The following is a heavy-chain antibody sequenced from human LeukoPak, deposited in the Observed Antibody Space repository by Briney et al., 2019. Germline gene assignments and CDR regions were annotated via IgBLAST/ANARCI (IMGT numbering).Heavy chain of an antibody. J-gene: IGHJ4*02. D-gene: IGHD3-22*01. CDR1: GCTFGTYS. CDR3: ARDNSWRDSSGYLGVYFDY. V-gene: IGHV3-48*02. CDR2: NSSRSSSR. Sequence: GGSLRLSCAASGCTFGTYSMNWVRQAPGKGLEWVSYNSSRSSSRYYADSVKGRFTISRDNAENSLYLQMNSLRDEDTAVYYCARDNSWRDSSGYLGVYFDYWGQGTLVTVSS.